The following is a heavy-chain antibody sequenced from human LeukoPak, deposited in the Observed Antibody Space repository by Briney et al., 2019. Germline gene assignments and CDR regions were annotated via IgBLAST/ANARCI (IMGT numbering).Heavy chain of an antibody. CDR3: ARGAYYYDRSGLGLGY. Sequence: SETLSLTCIVSGGSINSYYWSWIRQPAGKGLEWIGRIYTSGSTTYNPSPKSRGTMSVDMSRSQFSLKLSSVTAADTGGYFCARGAYYYDRSGLGLGYWGQGSLVTVSS. J-gene: IGHJ4*02. CDR1: GGSINSYY. V-gene: IGHV4-4*07. CDR2: IYTSGST. D-gene: IGHD3-22*01.